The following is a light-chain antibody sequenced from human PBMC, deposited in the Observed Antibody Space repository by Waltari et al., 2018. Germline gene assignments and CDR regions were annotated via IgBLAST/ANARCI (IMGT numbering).Light chain of an antibody. J-gene: IGKJ2*03. CDR1: QSLLHSNGNTY. CDR3: MQGTHFPPYS. CDR2: KVS. Sequence: DVGMTSSPLSGPITTGTPAAMACRSSQSLLHSNGNTYLSWFLQKPGQPPRRLIYKVSNRDSGVPDRFSGSGAWSDFTLEISIVEAEDVGVYYCMQGTHFPPYSFGQGTKVEIK. V-gene: IGKV2-30*02.